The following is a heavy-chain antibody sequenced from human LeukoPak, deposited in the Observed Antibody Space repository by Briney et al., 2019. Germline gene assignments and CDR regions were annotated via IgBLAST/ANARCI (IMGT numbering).Heavy chain of an antibody. CDR1: GYTFTSYY. J-gene: IGHJ6*02. V-gene: IGHV1-46*01. Sequence: ASVTVSCTASGYTFTSYYIHWVRQAPGQGLEWMGIINPSSGATNYAQKFQGRVTMTRDTSTSTVYMELSSQRSEDTAVYYCARATNFYYYYGMDVWGQGTTVTVSS. CDR3: ARATNFYYYYGMDV. CDR2: INPSSGAT. D-gene: IGHD1-26*01.